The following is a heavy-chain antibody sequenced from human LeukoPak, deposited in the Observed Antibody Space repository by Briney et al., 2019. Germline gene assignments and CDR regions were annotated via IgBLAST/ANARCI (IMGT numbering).Heavy chain of an antibody. Sequence: SDTLSLTCRFSGGAVSSRSFYWGWIRLHPGKGLEWFGSIYYSGNTYYNPSLKSRVTISVVTSKNQFSLRLSSVTAADTAVYYCARHEYDFWSAFDYWGQGTLVTVSS. J-gene: IGHJ4*02. CDR1: GGAVSSRSFY. CDR3: ARHEYDFWSAFDY. CDR2: IYYSGNT. V-gene: IGHV4-39*01. D-gene: IGHD3-3*01.